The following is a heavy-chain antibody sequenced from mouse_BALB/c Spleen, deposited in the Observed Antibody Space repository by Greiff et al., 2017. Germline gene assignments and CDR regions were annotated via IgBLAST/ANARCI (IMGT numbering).Heavy chain of an antibody. CDR1: GFTFSSYA. V-gene: IGHV5-9-4*01. Sequence: EVKVVESGGGLVKPGGSLKLSCAASGFTFSSYAMSWVRQSPEKRLEWVAEISSGGSYTYYPDTVTGRFTISRDNAKNTLYLEMSSLRSEDTAMYYCAREGGYDVPFAYWGQGTLVTVSA. CDR2: ISSGGSYT. CDR3: AREGGYDVPFAY. J-gene: IGHJ3*01. D-gene: IGHD2-2*01.